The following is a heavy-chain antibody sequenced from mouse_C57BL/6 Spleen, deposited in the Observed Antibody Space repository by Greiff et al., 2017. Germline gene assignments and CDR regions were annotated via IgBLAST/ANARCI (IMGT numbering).Heavy chain of an antibody. J-gene: IGHJ1*03. V-gene: IGHV1-81*01. CDR2: IYPRSGNT. CDR1: GYTFTSYG. D-gene: IGHD4-1*01. CDR3: ARADWDDLNWYFDV. Sequence: VKLMESGAELARPGASVKLSCKASGYTFTSYGISWVKQRTGQGLEWIGDIYPRSGNTYYNEKFKGKATLTADKSSSTAYMELRSLTSEDSAVYFWARADWDDLNWYFDVWGTGTTVTVSS.